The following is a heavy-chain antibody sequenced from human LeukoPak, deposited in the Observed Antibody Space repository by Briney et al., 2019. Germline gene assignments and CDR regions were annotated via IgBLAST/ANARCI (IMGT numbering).Heavy chain of an antibody. CDR3: ARERDLLHYGGNDAFDI. D-gene: IGHD4-23*01. CDR1: GFTFDDYG. CDR2: INWNGGST. V-gene: IGHV3-20*04. J-gene: IGHJ3*02. Sequence: GGSLRHSCAASGFTFDDYGMSWVRQAPGKGLEWVSGINWNGGSTGYADSVKGRFTISRDNAKNSLYLQMNSLRAEDTALYYCARERDLLHYGGNDAFDIWGQGTMVTASS.